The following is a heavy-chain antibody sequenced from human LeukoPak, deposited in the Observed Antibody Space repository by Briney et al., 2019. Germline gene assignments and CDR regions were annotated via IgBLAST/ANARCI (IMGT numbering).Heavy chain of an antibody. J-gene: IGHJ6*02. CDR3: AAPRSYYYYGMDV. V-gene: IGHV4-30-4*01. CDR2: IYYSGST. Sequence: SETLSLTCTVSGDSINSLDLWSWIRQPPGKGLEWIGYIYYSGSTYYNPSLKSRVTISVDTSKNQFSLKLSSVTAADTAVYYCAAPRSYYYYGMDVWGQGTTVTVSS. CDR1: GDSINSLDL.